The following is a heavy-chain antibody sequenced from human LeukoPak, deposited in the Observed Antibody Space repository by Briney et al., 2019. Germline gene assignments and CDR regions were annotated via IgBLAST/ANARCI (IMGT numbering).Heavy chain of an antibody. CDR3: ARDKRHTYYYDSSDYFRWFDP. J-gene: IGHJ5*02. Sequence: ASVKVSCKASGYTFISYGISWVRQAPGQGLEWMGWISAYNGNTDYAQKLQGRVTMTTDTSTSIAYMELRSLRSDDTAVYYCARDKRHTYYYDSSDYFRWFDPWGQGTLVTVSS. V-gene: IGHV1-18*04. CDR2: ISAYNGNT. CDR1: GYTFISYG. D-gene: IGHD3-22*01.